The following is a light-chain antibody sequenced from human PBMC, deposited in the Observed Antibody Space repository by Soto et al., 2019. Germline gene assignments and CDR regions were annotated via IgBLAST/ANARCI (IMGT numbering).Light chain of an antibody. V-gene: IGLV2-14*03. CDR1: SNDIGNYNY. Sequence: QSALTQPASVSGSPGQSITISCTGTSNDIGNYNYVSWYQQHPGEVPRLMTYDVSNRPSGVSNRFSGSKSGNTASLTISGLQAEDEADYYCGSYTSDNTLVFGGGTKLTVL. CDR3: GSYTSDNTLV. J-gene: IGLJ2*01. CDR2: DVS.